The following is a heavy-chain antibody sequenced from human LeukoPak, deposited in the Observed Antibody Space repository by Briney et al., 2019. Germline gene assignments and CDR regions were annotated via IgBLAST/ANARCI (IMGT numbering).Heavy chain of an antibody. CDR3: ARGSLASSGWYLADC. V-gene: IGHV1-3*04. Sequence: ASVKISCKTSEYTFTSYAIHWVRQAPGQRLEWMGWVNTGNGNTKYSQKLQDRVTITRDTSASTAYMELSSLRSEDTAVYYCARGSLASSGWYLADCWGQGTLVTVSS. J-gene: IGHJ4*02. D-gene: IGHD6-19*01. CDR1: EYTFTSYA. CDR2: VNTGNGNT.